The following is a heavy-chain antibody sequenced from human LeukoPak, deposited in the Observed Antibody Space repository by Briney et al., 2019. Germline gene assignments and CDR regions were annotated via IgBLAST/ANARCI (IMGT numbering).Heavy chain of an antibody. CDR1: GFTFTYYW. CDR2: IKEDGSET. CDR3: ARGTWELRRGDY. D-gene: IGHD1-26*01. J-gene: IGHJ4*02. Sequence: PGGSLRLSCAASGFTFTYYWMNWVRQAPGKGLEWVAIIKEDGSETYYVDSVKGRFTISRDNAKNSVYLQMNSLRAEDTAVYYCARGTWELRRGDYWGQGTLVTVSS. V-gene: IGHV3-7*01.